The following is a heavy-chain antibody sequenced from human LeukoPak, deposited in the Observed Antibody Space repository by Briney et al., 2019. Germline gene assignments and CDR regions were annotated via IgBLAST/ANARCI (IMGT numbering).Heavy chain of an antibody. J-gene: IGHJ4*02. CDR2: IYYSGST. CDR1: GGSISSYY. V-gene: IGHV4-59*01. D-gene: IGHD4/OR15-4a*01. CDR3: ARGRSTLYGGYIDY. Sequence: SETLSLTCTVSGGSISSYYWSWIRQPPGKGLEWIGYIYYSGSTNYNPSLKSRVTISVDTSKNQFSLKLSSVTAADTAVYYCARGRSTLYGGYIDYWGQGTLVTVSS.